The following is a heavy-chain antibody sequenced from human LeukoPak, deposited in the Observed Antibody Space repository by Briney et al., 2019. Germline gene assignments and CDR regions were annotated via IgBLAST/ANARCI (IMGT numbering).Heavy chain of an antibody. D-gene: IGHD5-18*01. CDR3: ARERIQLWYPSYYYYGMDV. V-gene: IGHV1-18*04. J-gene: IGHJ6*04. Sequence: ASVKVSCKASGYTFTSYGISWVRQAPGQGLEWMGWISAYNGNTNYAQKLQGRVTMTTDTSTSTAYMELRSLRSDDTAVYYCARERIQLWYPSYYYYGMDVWGKGTTVTVSP. CDR2: ISAYNGNT. CDR1: GYTFTSYG.